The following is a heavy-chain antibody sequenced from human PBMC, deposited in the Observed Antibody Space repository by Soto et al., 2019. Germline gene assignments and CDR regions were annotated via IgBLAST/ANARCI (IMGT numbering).Heavy chain of an antibody. D-gene: IGHD2-15*01. CDR3: AQDGGYCSGGNCYFDS. CDR1: GFPFQHYA. V-gene: IGHV3-9*01. J-gene: IGHJ4*02. CDR2: IRWNGDDM. Sequence: EVQLVESGGGLVQPGRSLRLSCAASGFPFQHYAMHWVRRSPGKGLEWVSGIRWNGDDMGYADSVRGRFTISRDNAKNSLNLQMSSLRAEDTAFYYCAQDGGYCSGGNCYFDSWGQGTLVTVSS.